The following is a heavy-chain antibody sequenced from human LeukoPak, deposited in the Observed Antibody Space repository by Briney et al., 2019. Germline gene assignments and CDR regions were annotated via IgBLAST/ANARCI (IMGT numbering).Heavy chain of an antibody. D-gene: IGHD3-3*01. J-gene: IGHJ3*02. CDR3: GKVYYDFWSGPSLGAFDI. Sequence: GGSRRLSCAASGFTFSTYGMHWVRQAPGKGLEWVAFIRYDGNNKYYADSVKGRFTISRDNSKNTLYLQMNSLRAEDTAVYYCGKVYYDFWSGPSLGAFDIWGQGTILTVSS. CDR1: GFTFSTYG. V-gene: IGHV3-30*02. CDR2: IRYDGNNK.